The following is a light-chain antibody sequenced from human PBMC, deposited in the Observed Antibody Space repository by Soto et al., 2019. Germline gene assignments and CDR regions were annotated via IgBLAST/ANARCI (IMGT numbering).Light chain of an antibody. CDR2: GNS. J-gene: IGLJ2*01. CDR3: QSYDSSLSGWIV. CDR1: SSNIGAGYD. V-gene: IGLV1-40*01. Sequence: QAVVTQPPSVSGAPGQRVTISCTGSSSNIGAGYDVHWYQQLPGTAPKLLIYGNSNRPSGVPDRFSGSKSGTSASLAITGLRAEDEADYYCQSYDSSLSGWIVFGGGTKLTVL.